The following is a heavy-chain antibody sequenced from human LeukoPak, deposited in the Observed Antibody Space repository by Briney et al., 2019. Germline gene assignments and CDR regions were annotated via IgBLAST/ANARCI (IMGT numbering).Heavy chain of an antibody. Sequence: GGSLRLSCAASGFTFSSFTMNWARQVPGKGLEWISYISLGNSTMFYADSAKGRFTISRDNSKNTLYLQMNSLRAEDTAVYYCARDYVSSGYSDWGQGTLVTVSS. CDR2: ISLGNSTM. CDR3: ARDYVSSGYSD. CDR1: GFTFSSFT. D-gene: IGHD3-22*01. V-gene: IGHV3-48*01. J-gene: IGHJ4*02.